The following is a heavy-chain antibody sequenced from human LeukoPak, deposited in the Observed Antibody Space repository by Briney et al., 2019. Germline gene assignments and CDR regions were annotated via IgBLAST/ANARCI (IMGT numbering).Heavy chain of an antibody. CDR1: GYTFTSYA. Sequence: VASVKVSCKASGYTFTSYAMHWVRQAPGQRLEWMGWINAGNGNTKYSQKFQGRVTITRDTSASTAYMELSSLRSEDTAVYYCARVGGVIAVAGTGRYWGQGTLVTVSS. CDR3: ARVGGVIAVAGTGRY. CDR2: INAGNGNT. V-gene: IGHV1-3*01. J-gene: IGHJ4*02. D-gene: IGHD6-19*01.